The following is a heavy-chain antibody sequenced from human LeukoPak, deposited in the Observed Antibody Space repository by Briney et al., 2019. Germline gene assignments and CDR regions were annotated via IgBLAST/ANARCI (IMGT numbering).Heavy chain of an antibody. V-gene: IGHV5-51*01. CDR2: IYPGDSDT. CDR3: ARHRLAGGRYYYGMDV. J-gene: IGHJ6*02. D-gene: IGHD2-15*01. Sequence: GESLKISCKGSGYSFTSYWIGWVRQMPGKGLEWMGVIYPGDSDTRYSPSFQGQVTISADKSISTAYMQWSSLKASDTAMYYCARHRLAGGRYYYGMDVWGQGTTVTVSS. CDR1: GYSFTSYW.